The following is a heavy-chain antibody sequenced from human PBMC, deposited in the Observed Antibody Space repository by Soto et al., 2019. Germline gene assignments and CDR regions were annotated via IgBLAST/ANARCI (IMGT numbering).Heavy chain of an antibody. CDR2: INHSGST. CDR3: ARGGLAFDY. CDR1: NRSFSGYY. D-gene: IGHD3-22*01. V-gene: IGHV4-34*01. Sequence: SKTLSDTWTFYNRSFSGYYLSWIRQNPWKGLEWIGEINHSGSTNYNPSLKSRVTISVDTSKNQFSLKLSSVTAADTAVYYCARGGLAFDYWGQGTLVTVSS. J-gene: IGHJ4*02.